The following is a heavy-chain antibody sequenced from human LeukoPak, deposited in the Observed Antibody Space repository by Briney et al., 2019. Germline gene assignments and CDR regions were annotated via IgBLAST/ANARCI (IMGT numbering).Heavy chain of an antibody. CDR2: INWNGGSI. D-gene: IGHD3-22*01. V-gene: IGHV3-20*01. CDR1: GFTFDDYG. Sequence: GGSLRLSCAASGFTFDDYGMSWVRQAPGKGLEWVSGINWNGGSIVYADSVKGRFTISRDNAKNSPYLQMNSLRAEDTALYHCARGRYYYDSSGPHYYCGQGNLVTVSS. CDR3: ARGRYYYDSSGPHYY. J-gene: IGHJ4*02.